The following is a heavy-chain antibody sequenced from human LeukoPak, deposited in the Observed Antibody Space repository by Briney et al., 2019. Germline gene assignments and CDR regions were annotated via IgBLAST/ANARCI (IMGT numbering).Heavy chain of an antibody. D-gene: IGHD3-10*01. Sequence: PGGSLRLSCAASGFIFSDYGMHWVRQAPGKGLEWVAFIRYDGSDKYYADSVKGRFTNSRDDSKNTLYLQMNSLRPEDTAVYYCAKLYGSETSYHPLDYWGQGTLVTVSS. CDR3: AKLYGSETSYHPLDY. J-gene: IGHJ4*02. CDR2: IRYDGSDK. CDR1: GFIFSDYG. V-gene: IGHV3-30*02.